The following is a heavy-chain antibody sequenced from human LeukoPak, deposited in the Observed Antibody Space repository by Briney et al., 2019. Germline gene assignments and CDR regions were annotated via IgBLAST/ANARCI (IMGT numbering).Heavy chain of an antibody. V-gene: IGHV1-18*01. CDR1: GYTFTSYG. J-gene: IGHJ4*02. CDR2: ISVYNGNT. D-gene: IGHD3-3*01. CDR3: ARSIGPYYDFWSGYYGGYYFDY. Sequence: ASVKVSCKASGYTFTSYGISWVRQAPGQGLEWMGWISVYNGNTNYAQKLQGRVTMTTDTSTSTAYMELRSLRSGDTAVYYCARSIGPYYDFWSGYYGGYYFDYWGRGTLVTVSS.